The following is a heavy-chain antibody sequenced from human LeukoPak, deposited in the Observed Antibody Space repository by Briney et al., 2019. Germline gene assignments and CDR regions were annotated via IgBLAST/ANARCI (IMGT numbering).Heavy chain of an antibody. CDR1: GFSFSNLA. CDR2: ISDSGGTT. J-gene: IGHJ4*02. D-gene: IGHD3-22*01. Sequence: GGSLRLSCVASGFSFSNLAMGWVRQAPGKGLEWVSVISDSGGTTYYADSVKGRFTISRDNSRNTLYLRMNNLRAEDTAVYYCASQHTHYYYDSSGYYYPSYPFDYWGQGTLVTVSS. V-gene: IGHV3-23*01. CDR3: ASQHTHYYYDSSGYYYPSYPFDY.